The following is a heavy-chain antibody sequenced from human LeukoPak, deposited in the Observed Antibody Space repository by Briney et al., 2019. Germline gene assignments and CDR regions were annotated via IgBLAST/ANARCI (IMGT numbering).Heavy chain of an antibody. J-gene: IGHJ6*02. CDR2: INHSGST. D-gene: IGHD5-24*01. Sequence: PSETLSLTCAVYGGSFSGYYWSWIRKPPGKGLEWIGEINHSGSTNYNPSLKSRVTISVDTSKNQFSLKLSSVTAADTAVYYCARENRRWLQFFRYYGMDVWGQGTTVTVSS. CDR3: ARENRRWLQFFRYYGMDV. V-gene: IGHV4-34*01. CDR1: GGSFSGYY.